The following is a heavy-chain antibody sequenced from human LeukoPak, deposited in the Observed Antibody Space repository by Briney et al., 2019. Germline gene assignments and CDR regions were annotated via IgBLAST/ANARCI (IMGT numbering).Heavy chain of an antibody. D-gene: IGHD3-3*01. CDR2: IYHSGST. Sequence: SETLSLTCTVSGGSISSGGYYWSWIRQPPGKGLEWIGYIYHSGSTYYNPSLKSRVTISVDRSKNQFSLKLSSVTAADTAVYHCARDFANRITIFGVATPPHAFDIWGQGTMVTVSS. V-gene: IGHV4-30-2*01. CDR1: GGSISSGGYY. CDR3: ARDFANRITIFGVATPPHAFDI. J-gene: IGHJ3*02.